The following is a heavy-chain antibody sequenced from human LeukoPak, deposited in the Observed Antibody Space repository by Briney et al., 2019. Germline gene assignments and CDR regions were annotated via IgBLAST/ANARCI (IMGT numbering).Heavy chain of an antibody. Sequence: GGSLRLSCAAPGFTVSTNYMTWVRQAPGKGLEWVSVIYKAGDPYYADSVKGRFSISRDNRKNMLYLQMNSLRVEDTAVYYCARGLIYYDSRGHYLAERPYFDYWGQGTLVTVSS. CDR2: IYKAGDP. CDR1: GFTVSTNY. D-gene: IGHD3-22*01. V-gene: IGHV3-53*01. CDR3: ARGLIYYDSRGHYLAERPYFDY. J-gene: IGHJ4*02.